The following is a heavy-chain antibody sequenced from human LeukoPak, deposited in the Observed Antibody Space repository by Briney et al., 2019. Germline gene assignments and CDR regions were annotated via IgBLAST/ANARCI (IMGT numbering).Heavy chain of an antibody. CDR3: ARADIVLMVYAASFDY. D-gene: IGHD2-8*01. CDR2: INPSGGST. CDR1: GYTFTSYY. Sequence: ASVKVSCKASGYTFTSYYTHWVRQAPGQGLEWMGIINPSGGSTSYAQKFQGRVTMTRDTSTSTVYMELSSLRSEDTAVYYCARADIVLMVYAASFDYWGQGTLVTVSS. J-gene: IGHJ4*02. V-gene: IGHV1-46*01.